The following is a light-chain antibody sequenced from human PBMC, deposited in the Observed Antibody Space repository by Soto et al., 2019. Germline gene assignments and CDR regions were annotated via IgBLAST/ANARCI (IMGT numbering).Light chain of an antibody. CDR1: HSITSY. V-gene: IGKV1-39*01. J-gene: IGKJ1*01. CDR3: QQSYSSPPT. Sequence: DVQVTQSPSSLSTSVGDRFTITCRASHSITSYLNWYQHKAGKAPKLLIYAASSLQSGVPSRFSGSGSGTDFILTISSLQPEDFATYYCQQSYSSPPTFGQGTKVDIK. CDR2: AAS.